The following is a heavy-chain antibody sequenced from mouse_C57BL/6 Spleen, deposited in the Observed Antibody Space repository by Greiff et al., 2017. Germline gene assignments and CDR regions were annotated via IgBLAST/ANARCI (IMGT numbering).Heavy chain of an antibody. J-gene: IGHJ4*01. CDR3: ARERESYAMDY. Sequence: VKVVESGAELVRPGTSVKMSCKASGYTFTNYWIGWAKQRPGHGLEWIGDIYPGGGYTNSNEKFKGQATLTADKASITSYMQFSSLTSEDSAIYYCARERESYAMDYWGQGTSVTVSS. V-gene: IGHV1-63*01. CDR1: GYTFTNYW. CDR2: IYPGGGYT.